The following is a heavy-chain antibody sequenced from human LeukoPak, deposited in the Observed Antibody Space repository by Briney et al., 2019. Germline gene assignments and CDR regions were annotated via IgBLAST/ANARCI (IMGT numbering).Heavy chain of an antibody. Sequence: SETLSLTCTVSGYSISNGYYWGWIRQPPGKGLEWIGTMFHSGSTFYNPSLTSRVTISLDTSKNQFSLKLSSVTAADTAVYYCARAPHCSTTSCYEGGYYFDYWGQGTLVTVSS. V-gene: IGHV4-38-2*02. D-gene: IGHD2-2*01. CDR1: GYSISNGYY. CDR3: ARAPHCSTTSCYEGGYYFDY. J-gene: IGHJ4*02. CDR2: MFHSGST.